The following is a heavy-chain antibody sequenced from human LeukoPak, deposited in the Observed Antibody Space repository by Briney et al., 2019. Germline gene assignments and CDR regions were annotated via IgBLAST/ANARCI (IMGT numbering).Heavy chain of an antibody. D-gene: IGHD2-2*01. CDR1: GDSVSSNSAA. Sequence: SQTLSLTCAISGDSVSSNSAAWNWIRQSPSRGLEWLGRTYYRSKWYNDYAVSVKSRISINPDTSKNQFSLHLNSVTPEDTALYYCARDGFVGPVTAYQDFWGQGTLVTVSS. V-gene: IGHV6-1*01. CDR2: TYYRSKWYN. J-gene: IGHJ4*01. CDR3: ARDGFVGPVTAYQDF.